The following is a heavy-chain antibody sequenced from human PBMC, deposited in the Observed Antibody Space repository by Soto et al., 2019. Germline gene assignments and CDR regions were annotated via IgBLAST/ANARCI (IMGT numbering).Heavy chain of an antibody. V-gene: IGHV3-23*01. CDR3: ATRSGYCSGGSCYSDY. CDR1: GFTFSSYA. J-gene: IGHJ4*02. Sequence: GGSLRLSCAASGFTFSSYAMSWVRQAPGKGLEWVSAISGSGGSTYYADSVKGRFTISRDNSKNTLYLQMNSLRAEDTAVYYCATRSGYCSGGSCYSDYWGQGTLVTVSS. CDR2: ISGSGGST. D-gene: IGHD2-15*01.